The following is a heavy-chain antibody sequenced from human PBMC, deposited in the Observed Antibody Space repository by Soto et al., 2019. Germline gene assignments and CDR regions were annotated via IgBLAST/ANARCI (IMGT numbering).Heavy chain of an antibody. CDR3: ARDSPPRPGTFDYYYGMDV. V-gene: IGHV3-53*01. CDR1: GFTVSSNY. Sequence: QPGGSLRLSCAASGFTVSSNYMSWVRQAPGKGLEWVSVIYSGGSTYYADSVKGRFTISRDNSKNTLYLQMNSLRAEDTAVYYCARDSPPRPGTFDYYYGMDVWGQGTTVTVSS. J-gene: IGHJ6*02. CDR2: IYSGGST. D-gene: IGHD6-13*01.